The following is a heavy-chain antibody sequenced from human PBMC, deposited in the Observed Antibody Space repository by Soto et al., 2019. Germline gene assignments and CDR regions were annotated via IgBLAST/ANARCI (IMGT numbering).Heavy chain of an antibody. Sequence: SQTLSLTCAISGDSVSSNSAAWNWIRQSPSRGLEWLGRTYYRSKWYNDYAVSVKSRITINPDTSKNQFSLQLNSVTPEDTAVYYCARAIRITMVRGATHNWFDPWGQGTLVTVPQ. CDR1: GDSVSSNSAA. CDR3: ARAIRITMVRGATHNWFDP. D-gene: IGHD3-10*01. V-gene: IGHV6-1*01. J-gene: IGHJ5*02. CDR2: TYYRSKWYN.